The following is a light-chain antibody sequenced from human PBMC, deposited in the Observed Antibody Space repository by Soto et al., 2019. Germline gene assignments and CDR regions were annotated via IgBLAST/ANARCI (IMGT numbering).Light chain of an antibody. J-gene: IGLJ2*01. CDR3: GSYSRKFHVV. V-gene: IGLV2-14*01. CDR2: EVS. Sequence: QSALTQPASVSGSPGQSITISCTGTSDDVGGYEYVSWYQQDPGKAPKLILYEVSRRPSDVSGRFSGSKSGNTASLTISGLQAEDETDYYCGSYSRKFHVVFGGGTQLTVL. CDR1: SDDVGGYEY.